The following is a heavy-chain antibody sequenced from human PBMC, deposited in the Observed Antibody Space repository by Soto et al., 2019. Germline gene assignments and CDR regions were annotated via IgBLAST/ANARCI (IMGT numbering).Heavy chain of an antibody. CDR2: ISSNGGST. Sequence: PGGSLRLSCAASGFTFSSYAMHWVRQAPGKGLEYVSAISSNGGSTYYANSVKGRFTISRDNSKNTLYLQMGSLRAEDMAVYYCARSGYSSGWYAFRIWGQGTMVTVSS. D-gene: IGHD6-19*01. J-gene: IGHJ3*02. CDR1: GFTFSSYA. CDR3: ARSGYSSGWYAFRI. V-gene: IGHV3-64*01.